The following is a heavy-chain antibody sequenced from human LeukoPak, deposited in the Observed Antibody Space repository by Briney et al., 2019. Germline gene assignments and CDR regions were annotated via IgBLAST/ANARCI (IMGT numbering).Heavy chain of an antibody. D-gene: IGHD3-10*01. J-gene: IGHJ4*02. CDR1: GFTFDDYA. Sequence: PGGSLRLSCAASGFTFDDYAMHWVRHAPGKGLEWVSGISWNSGSIGYADSVKGRFTISRDNAKNSLYLQMNSLRAEDMALYYCAKAAHGLLWFGELILWGQGTLVTVSS. CDR3: AKAAHGLLWFGELIL. CDR2: ISWNSGSI. V-gene: IGHV3-9*03.